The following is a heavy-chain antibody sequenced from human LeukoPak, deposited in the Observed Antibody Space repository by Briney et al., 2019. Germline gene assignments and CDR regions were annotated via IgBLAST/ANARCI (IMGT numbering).Heavy chain of an antibody. D-gene: IGHD6-19*01. CDR3: AKGISGSFDY. V-gene: IGHV3-23*01. CDR2: MSSSGNTT. J-gene: IGHJ4*02. CDR1: GFTFSSYA. Sequence: PGGSLRLSCAASGFTFSSYAMSWVRQAPGKGLEWVSGMSSSGNTTYYADSVKGRFTMSRDNSKNTPYLQMNSLRAEGTAVYYCAKGISGSFDYWGQGTLVTVSS.